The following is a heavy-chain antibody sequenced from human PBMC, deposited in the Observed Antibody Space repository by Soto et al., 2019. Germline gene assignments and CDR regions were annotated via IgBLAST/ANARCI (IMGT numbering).Heavy chain of an antibody. CDR2: IKQDGGQT. Sequence: EVQLVESGGGFVQPGGSLRLSCAASGFTFDSYWMIWVRQAPGKGLEWVAHIKQDGGQTYYVDSVKGRFTISRDNAKTSLYLQMNSLRAEDTSVYFCARGGNGYENWPPYYYYGMDVWGQGTTVTVSS. J-gene: IGHJ6*02. CDR3: ARGGNGYENWPPYYYYGMDV. CDR1: GFTFDSYW. D-gene: IGHD5-12*01. V-gene: IGHV3-7*01.